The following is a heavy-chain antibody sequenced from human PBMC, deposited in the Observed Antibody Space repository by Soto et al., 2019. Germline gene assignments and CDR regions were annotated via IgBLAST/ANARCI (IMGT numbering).Heavy chain of an antibody. Sequence: WWSLRLCCAASGFTFSNAWMSWFRQAPGKGLEWVGRIKSKTDGGTTDYAAPVKGRFTISRDDSKNTLYLQMNSLKTEDTAVYYCTTLTGTTSSAKNWYFDLWGRGTLVTVSS. CDR2: IKSKTDGGTT. J-gene: IGHJ2*01. D-gene: IGHD1-7*01. V-gene: IGHV3-15*01. CDR1: GFTFSNAW. CDR3: TTLTGTTSSAKNWYFDL.